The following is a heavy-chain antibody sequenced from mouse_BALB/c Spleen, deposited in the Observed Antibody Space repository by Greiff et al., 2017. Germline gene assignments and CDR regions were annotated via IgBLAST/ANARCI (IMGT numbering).Heavy chain of an antibody. CDR3: AIDYDYGKPFAY. CDR2: IDPANGNT. Sequence: VQLKESGAELVKPGASVKLSCTASGFNIKDTYMHWVKQRPEQGLEWIGRIDPANGNTKYDPKFQGKATITADTSSNTAYLQLSSLTSEDTAVYYCAIDYDYGKPFAYWGQGTLVTVSA. J-gene: IGHJ3*01. D-gene: IGHD2-4*01. CDR1: GFNIKDTY. V-gene: IGHV14-3*02.